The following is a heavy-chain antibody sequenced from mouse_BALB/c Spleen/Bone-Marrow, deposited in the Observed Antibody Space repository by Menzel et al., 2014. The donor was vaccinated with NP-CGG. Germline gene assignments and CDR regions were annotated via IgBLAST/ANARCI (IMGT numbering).Heavy chain of an antibody. CDR2: IWGDGST. D-gene: IGHD2-4*01. CDR3: ARDSFLITKALDY. CDR1: GLSLTGYG. J-gene: IGHJ4*01. V-gene: IGHV2-6-7*01. Sequence: VMLVESGPGLVAPSQSLSITCTVSGLSLTGYGVSWVRQPPGKGLEWLGMIWGDGSTDYNSALKSRLSISKDNSKSQVFLKMNSLQTDDTARYYCARDSFLITKALDYWGRGTSVTVSS.